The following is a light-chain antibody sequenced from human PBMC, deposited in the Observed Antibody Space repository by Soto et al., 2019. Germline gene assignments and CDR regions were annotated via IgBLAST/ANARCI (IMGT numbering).Light chain of an antibody. J-gene: IGKJ4*01. CDR3: QQGNSSPLT. CDR1: QDINSR. Sequence: DIQMTQSPSSVSASIGDRVTITCRASQDINSRLAWFQQKPGEAPRLLIYAAISLHSGVPSRFSGAGSGTDFSLTISSLQPDDFATSCCQQGNSSPLTFGGGTKVEIK. V-gene: IGKV1-12*01. CDR2: AAI.